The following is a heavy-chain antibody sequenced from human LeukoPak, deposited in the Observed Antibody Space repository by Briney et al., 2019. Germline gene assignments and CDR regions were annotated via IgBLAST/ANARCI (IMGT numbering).Heavy chain of an antibody. CDR2: ISSSGTYT. D-gene: IGHD4-23*01. Sequence: PGGSLRLSCAASGFSFSNCSMNWVHQAPGKGQEWVSSISSSGTYTYYADSLEGRFTISRDNVRNSLYLQMNSLRAEDTAVYYCAGDYEGNLAFDIWGQGTMVTVSS. CDR1: GFSFSNCS. CDR3: AGDYEGNLAFDI. V-gene: IGHV3-21*01. J-gene: IGHJ3*02.